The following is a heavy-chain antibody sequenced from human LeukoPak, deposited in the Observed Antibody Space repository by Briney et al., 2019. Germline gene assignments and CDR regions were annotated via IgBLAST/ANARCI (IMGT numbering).Heavy chain of an antibody. V-gene: IGHV3-33*08. Sequence: GGSLRLSCAASGFTFSSYGMHWVRQAPGKGLEWVAVIWYDGSNKYYADSVKGRFTISRDNSKNALYLQMNSLRAEDTAVYYCARESSTAPGGLDYWVQGTLVTVSS. D-gene: IGHD2-2*01. CDR1: GFTFSSYG. CDR3: ARESSTAPGGLDY. CDR2: IWYDGSNK. J-gene: IGHJ4*02.